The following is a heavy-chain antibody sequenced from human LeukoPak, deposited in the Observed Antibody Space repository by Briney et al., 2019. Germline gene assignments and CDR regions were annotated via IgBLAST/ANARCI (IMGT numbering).Heavy chain of an antibody. V-gene: IGHV1-46*01. CDR2: INPSGGST. D-gene: IGHD3-9*01. J-gene: IGHJ6*03. CDR3: ARTIRYYDILTGYPASPHYYMDV. Sequence: ASVKVSCKASGYTFTSYYMHWVRQAPGQGLEWMGIINPSGGSTNYAQKLQGRVTMTTDTSTSTAYMELRSLRSDDTAVYYCARTIRYYDILTGYPASPHYYMDVWGKGTTVTISS. CDR1: GYTFTSYY.